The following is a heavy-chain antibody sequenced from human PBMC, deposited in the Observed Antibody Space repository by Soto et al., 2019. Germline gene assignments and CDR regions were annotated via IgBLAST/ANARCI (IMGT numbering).Heavy chain of an antibody. V-gene: IGHV3-30*04. CDR3: EREGVDRVGTTTVGCDY. CDR2: ISYDGRNK. Sequence: QVQLVESGGGVVQPGRSLRLSCAASGFTFSSYAMHWVRQAPGKGLEWVAVISYDGRNKYYADSVKGRFTISRDNSKNTLYLHMNSLSAEKTSVYYGEREGVDRVGTTTVGCDYWGQGTLVTVSS. J-gene: IGHJ4*02. D-gene: IGHD5-12*01. CDR1: GFTFSSYA.